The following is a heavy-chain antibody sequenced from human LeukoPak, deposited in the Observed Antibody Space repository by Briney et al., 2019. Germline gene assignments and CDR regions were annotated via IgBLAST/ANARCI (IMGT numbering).Heavy chain of an antibody. D-gene: IGHD3-9*01. CDR2: FDPEDGET. J-gene: IGHJ4*02. CDR1: GYTLTELP. CDR3: ATGLRYFESRDY. V-gene: IGHV1-24*01. Sequence: GASVKVSCKVSGYTLTELPMHWVRQAPGKGLEWMGGFDPEDGETIYAQKFQGRVTMTEDTSTDTAYMELSSLRSEDTAVYYCATGLRYFESRDYWGQGTLVTVSS.